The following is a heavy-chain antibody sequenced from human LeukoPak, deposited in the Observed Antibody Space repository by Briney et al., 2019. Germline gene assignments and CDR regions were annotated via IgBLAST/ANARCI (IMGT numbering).Heavy chain of an antibody. J-gene: IGHJ5*02. D-gene: IGHD2-2*02. CDR1: GFTFSSYV. V-gene: IGHV3-23*01. CDR2: VTSGGST. Sequence: GGSLRLSCTASGFTFSSYVMSWVRQAPGKGLEWVSGVTSGGSTYYADSVKGRFTISRDKSKNTLYLQMNRMRAEDTAVYYCAKVGNIVVVPAAKPLGWFDPWGQGTLVTVSS. CDR3: AKVGNIVVVPAAKPLGWFDP.